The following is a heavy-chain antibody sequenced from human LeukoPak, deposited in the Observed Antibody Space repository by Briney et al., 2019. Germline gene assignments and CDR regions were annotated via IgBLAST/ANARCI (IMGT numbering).Heavy chain of an antibody. CDR3: AKDDVGSSWYPPFDY. J-gene: IGHJ4*02. CDR2: VRYDETTK. D-gene: IGHD6-13*01. Sequence: PGGSLRLSCAASGFTFSNYGMHWVRQAPGKGLEWVAFVRYDETTKFYADSVQGRFTISRDNSKNTFYLQMNSLRAEDTAVYYCAKDDVGSSWYPPFDYWGQGTLVTVSA. V-gene: IGHV3-30*02. CDR1: GFTFSNYG.